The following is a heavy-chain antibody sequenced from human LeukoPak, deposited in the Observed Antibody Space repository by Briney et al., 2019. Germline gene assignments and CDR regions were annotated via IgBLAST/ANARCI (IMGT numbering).Heavy chain of an antibody. D-gene: IGHD1-26*01. CDR1: GGSISSSSYY. Sequence: PSETLSLTCTVSGGSISSSSYYWGWIRQPPGKGLEWIGSIYYSGSTYYNPSLKSRVTISVDTSKNQFSLKLSSVTAADTAVYYCARDRGIVGATRRNEYYYYYMDVWGKGTTVTISS. J-gene: IGHJ6*03. CDR2: IYYSGST. V-gene: IGHV4-39*07. CDR3: ARDRGIVGATRRNEYYYYYMDV.